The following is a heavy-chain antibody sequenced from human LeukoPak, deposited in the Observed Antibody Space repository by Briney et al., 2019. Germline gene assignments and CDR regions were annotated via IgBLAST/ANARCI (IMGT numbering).Heavy chain of an antibody. CDR1: GGSFSGYY. J-gene: IGHJ6*03. CDR3: ARLLLENYMDV. Sequence: SETLSLTCAVYGGSFSGYYWSWIRQPPGKGLEWIGEINHSGSTNYNPSLKSRVTISVDTSKNQFSLKLSSVTAADTAVYYCARLLLENYMDVWGKGTTVTISS. CDR2: INHSGST. D-gene: IGHD1-1*01. V-gene: IGHV4-34*01.